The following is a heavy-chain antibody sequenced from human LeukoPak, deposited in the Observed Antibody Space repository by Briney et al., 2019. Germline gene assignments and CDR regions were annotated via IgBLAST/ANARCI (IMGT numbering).Heavy chain of an antibody. CDR1: GFTFDDYA. J-gene: IGHJ4*02. Sequence: GRSLRLSCAASGFTFDDYAMHWVRQAPGKGLEWVSGISWNSGSIGYADSVKGRFTISRDNAKNSLYLQMNSLRAEDMALYYCAKAVIGGAVAGIPDYWGQGTLVTLSS. CDR2: ISWNSGSI. CDR3: AKAVIGGAVAGIPDY. D-gene: IGHD6-19*01. V-gene: IGHV3-9*03.